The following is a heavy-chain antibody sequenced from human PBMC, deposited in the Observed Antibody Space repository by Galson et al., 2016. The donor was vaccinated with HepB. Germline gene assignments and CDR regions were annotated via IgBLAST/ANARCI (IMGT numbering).Heavy chain of an antibody. CDR3: ARGGFFRAFEY. Sequence: SETLSLTCTVSGGSITSSGFYWGWVRQPPGKGLEWIGSVDYIGSAQYNPSLKNRVTVLLDKSKIQFSLKVRSVSAADTAVYYCARGGFFRAFEYWGKGALVTVSP. D-gene: IGHD3-10*01. CDR2: VDYIGSA. J-gene: IGHJ4*02. V-gene: IGHV4-39*07. CDR1: GGSITSSGFY.